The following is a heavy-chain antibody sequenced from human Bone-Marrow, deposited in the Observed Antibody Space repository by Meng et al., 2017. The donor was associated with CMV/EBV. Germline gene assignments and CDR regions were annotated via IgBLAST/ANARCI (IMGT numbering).Heavy chain of an antibody. D-gene: IGHD1-14*01. CDR3: ASRTEYYYYGMDV. V-gene: IGHV3-66*02. CDR1: GFMFDDYG. J-gene: IGHJ6*02. Sequence: GESLKISCAASGFMFDDYGMSWVRQAPGKGLEWVSVIYSGGTTYYADSVKGRFTISRDNSKNTLYLQMNSLRAEDTAVYYCASRTEYYYYGMDVWGQGTTVTVSS. CDR2: IYSGGTT.